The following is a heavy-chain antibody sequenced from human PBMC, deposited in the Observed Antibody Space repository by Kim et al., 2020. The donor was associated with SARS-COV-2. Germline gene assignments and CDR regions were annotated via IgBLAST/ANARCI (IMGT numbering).Heavy chain of an antibody. V-gene: IGHV3-30*02. D-gene: IGHD2-2*01. CDR3: AKADCVPAAARGYYGMDV. J-gene: IGHJ6*02. Sequence: KGRFTISRDNSKNTLYLQMNSLRAEDTAVYYCAKADCVPAAARGYYGMDVWGQGTTVTVSS.